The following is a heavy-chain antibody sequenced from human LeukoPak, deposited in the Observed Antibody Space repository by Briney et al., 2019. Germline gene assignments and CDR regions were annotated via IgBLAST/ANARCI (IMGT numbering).Heavy chain of an antibody. CDR3: ARAKITMIVGRTDY. J-gene: IGHJ4*02. CDR2: INPNSGGT. D-gene: IGHD3-22*01. V-gene: IGHV1-2*02. CDR1: GYTFTGYY. Sequence: ASVKVSCKASGYTFTGYYMHWVRRAPGQGLEWMGWINPNSGGTNYAQKFQGRVTMTRDTSISTAYMELSRLRSDDTAVYYCARAKITMIVGRTDYWGQGTLVTVSS.